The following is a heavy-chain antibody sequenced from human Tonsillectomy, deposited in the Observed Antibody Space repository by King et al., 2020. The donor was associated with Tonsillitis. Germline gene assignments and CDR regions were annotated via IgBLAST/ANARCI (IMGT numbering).Heavy chain of an antibody. J-gene: IGHJ5*02. Sequence: QLVQSGAEVKKPGASVKVSCKASGYTFTSYYMHWVRQAPGQGLEWMGIINPSGGSTSYAQKFQGRVTMTRDTSTSTVYMELSSLRSEDTAVYYCARSGLLLWFGELSGTSWFDPWGQGTLVTVSS. CDR3: ARSGLLLWFGELSGTSWFDP. CDR1: GYTFTSYY. CDR2: INPSGGST. D-gene: IGHD3-10*01. V-gene: IGHV1-46*01.